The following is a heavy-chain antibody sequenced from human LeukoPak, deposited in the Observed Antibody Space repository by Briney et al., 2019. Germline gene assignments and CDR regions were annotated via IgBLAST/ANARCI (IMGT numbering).Heavy chain of an antibody. CDR3: AREMATIPYYFDY. V-gene: IGHV3-7*01. J-gene: IGHJ4*02. D-gene: IGHD5-24*01. CDR1: GFMFSTYW. Sequence: GGSLRLSCAASGFMFSTYWMSWVRQAPGKGLERVANIKQDGSEKYYVDSVKGRFTISRDNAKNSLYLQMNSLRAEDTAVYYCAREMATIPYYFDYWGQGTLVTVSS. CDR2: IKQDGSEK.